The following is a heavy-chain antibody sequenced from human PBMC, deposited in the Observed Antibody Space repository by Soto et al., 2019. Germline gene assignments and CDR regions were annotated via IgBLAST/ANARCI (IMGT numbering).Heavy chain of an antibody. CDR3: ARAGSSGWYLWWFDP. CDR1: GGSFSGYY. D-gene: IGHD6-19*01. V-gene: IGHV4-34*01. CDR2: INHSGST. Sequence: PSETLSLTCAVYGGSFSGYYWSWIRQPPGKGLEWIGEINHSGSTNYNPSLKSRVTISVDTSKNQFSLKLSSVTAADTAVYYCARAGSSGWYLWWFDPWGQGTLVTVSS. J-gene: IGHJ5*02.